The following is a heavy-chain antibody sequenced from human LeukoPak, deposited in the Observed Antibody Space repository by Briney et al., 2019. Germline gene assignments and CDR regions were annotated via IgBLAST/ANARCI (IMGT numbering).Heavy chain of an antibody. CDR1: GFSFSGYI. D-gene: IGHD6-19*01. CDR3: ARDQWLDY. Sequence: TGGPLRLSCAASGFSFSGYIMNWVRQTPGKGLEWVSFIGTSGNTIYYADSVKGRFTVSRDNAKNSLYLQMNSLRAEDTAVYYCARDQWLDYWGQGTLVTVSS. CDR2: IGTSGNTI. V-gene: IGHV3-48*01. J-gene: IGHJ4*02.